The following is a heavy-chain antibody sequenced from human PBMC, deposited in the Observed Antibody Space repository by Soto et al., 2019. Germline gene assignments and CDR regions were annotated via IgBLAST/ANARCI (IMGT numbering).Heavy chain of an antibody. CDR1: GYTFTGYY. CDR2: INPNSGGT. J-gene: IGHJ4*02. Sequence: ASVKVSCKASGYTFTGYYMHWVRQAPGQGLEWMGWINPNSGGTNYAQKFQGWVTMTRDTSISTAYMELSRLRSDDTAVYYCARSRIMITFGGVIVPANLDYWGQGTLVTVSS. CDR3: ARSRIMITFGGVIVPANLDY. D-gene: IGHD3-16*02. V-gene: IGHV1-2*04.